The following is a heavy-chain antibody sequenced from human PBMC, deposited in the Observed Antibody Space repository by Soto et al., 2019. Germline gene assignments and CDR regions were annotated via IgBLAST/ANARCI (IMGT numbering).Heavy chain of an antibody. Sequence: GGSLRLSCAASGFTFSNYWMHWVRQTPGKGLVWVSRIHRDESSAGYADSVKGRFTISRDNAKNTLYLQMNSLRAEDTAVYYCASHSMTTVTTADYWGQGTLVTVSS. J-gene: IGHJ4*02. CDR3: ASHSMTTVTTADY. CDR2: IHRDESSA. CDR1: GFTFSNYW. V-gene: IGHV3-74*01. D-gene: IGHD4-17*01.